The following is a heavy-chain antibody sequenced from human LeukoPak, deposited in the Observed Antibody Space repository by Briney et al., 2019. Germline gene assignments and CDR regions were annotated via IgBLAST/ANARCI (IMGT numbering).Heavy chain of an antibody. Sequence: SETLSLTCIGSDDSVNSYYWSWIRQPPGKGLEWIGYIYYSGSTNYNPSLKSRVTISVDTSKNQFSLTLSSVTAADTAVTYCARRSRGRMQLSVVDLWGRGTLVTVSS. CDR1: DDSVNSYY. V-gene: IGHV4-59*02. D-gene: IGHD2-15*01. J-gene: IGHJ2*01. CDR3: ARRSRGRMQLSVVDL. CDR2: IYYSGST.